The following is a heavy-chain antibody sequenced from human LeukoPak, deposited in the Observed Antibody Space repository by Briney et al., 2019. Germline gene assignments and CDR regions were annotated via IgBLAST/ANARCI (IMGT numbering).Heavy chain of an antibody. CDR3: ARGFEYYDYVWGSYRRLTSYYFDY. D-gene: IGHD3-16*02. J-gene: IGHJ4*02. CDR1: GDSISSSSYY. CDR2: IYYTGST. V-gene: IGHV4-39*01. Sequence: SETLSLTCTVSGDSISSSSYYWGWIRQPPGKGLEWIGSIYYTGSTYYNPSLRSGVTISVDTSKNQSSLKLSFVTAADTAVYYCARGFEYYDYVWGSYRRLTSYYFDYWGQGTLVTVSS.